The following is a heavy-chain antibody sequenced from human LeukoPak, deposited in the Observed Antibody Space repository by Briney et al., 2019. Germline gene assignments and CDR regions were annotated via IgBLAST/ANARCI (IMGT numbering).Heavy chain of an antibody. Sequence: ASVKVSCKASGYTFTDYYIHWVRQAPGKGLEWMGWINPYGGGAKNAQKFRGRVTMTRDTSTGTAYMDLSRLTFDDTAFYYCARGDIYGDYVWWGQGTLVTVSS. V-gene: IGHV1-2*02. CDR3: ARGDIYGDYVW. CDR1: GYTFTDYY. J-gene: IGHJ4*02. D-gene: IGHD4-17*01. CDR2: INPYGGGA.